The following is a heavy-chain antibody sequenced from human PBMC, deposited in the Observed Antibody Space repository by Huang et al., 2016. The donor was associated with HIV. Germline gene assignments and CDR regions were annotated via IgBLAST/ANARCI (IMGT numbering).Heavy chain of an antibody. D-gene: IGHD4-17*01. Sequence: QVQLQQWGAGLLKPSETLSLTCVVYGGSFSGYYWSWIRQPPGKGLEWIGESSHSGSTNYNPSLKSRASIVGDTSKNQFSLKVSSVTAADSAVYFCARTDYGEYRSEYWGQGTLVTVSS. V-gene: IGHV4-34*01. CDR2: SSHSGST. CDR3: ARTDYGEYRSEY. J-gene: IGHJ4*02. CDR1: GGSFSGYY.